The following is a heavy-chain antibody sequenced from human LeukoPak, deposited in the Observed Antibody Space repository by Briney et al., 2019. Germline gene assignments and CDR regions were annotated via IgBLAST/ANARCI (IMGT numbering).Heavy chain of an antibody. V-gene: IGHV3-74*01. Sequence: QPGGSLRLSCAASGFPLSSYWMHWVGKAPGKGLVWVSRINSDGSTTNYADSVQGRFSISRDNAKNTLYLQMNSLRAEDTAVYYCARGSSGYSTTWGQGTLVTVSS. CDR1: GFPLSSYW. CDR3: ARGSSGYSTT. J-gene: IGHJ5*02. CDR2: INSDGSTT. D-gene: IGHD6-13*01.